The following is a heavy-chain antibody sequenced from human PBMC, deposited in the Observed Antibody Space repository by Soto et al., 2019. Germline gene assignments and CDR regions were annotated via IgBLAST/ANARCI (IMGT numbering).Heavy chain of an antibody. CDR3: ARGSRDSSDFDY. V-gene: IGHV1-8*01. J-gene: IGHJ4*02. CDR2: MNPNSGNT. Sequence: ASVKVSCKASGYTFTSYDINWVRQATGQGLEWMGWMNPNSGNTGYAQKFQGRVTMTRNTSISTAYMELSSLRSEDTAMYYCARGSRDSSDFDYWGQGTLVTVSS. D-gene: IGHD3-22*01. CDR1: GYTFTSYD.